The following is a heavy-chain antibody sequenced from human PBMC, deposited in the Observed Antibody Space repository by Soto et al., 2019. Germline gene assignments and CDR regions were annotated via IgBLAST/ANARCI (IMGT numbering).Heavy chain of an antibody. D-gene: IGHD3-22*01. CDR3: ARENNYYYDSSGSAQDFDL. Sequence: LSLTCTVSGGSIISGDYYWSWIRQPPGKGLEWIGYIYYSGSTYYNPSLKSRVTISVDTSKNQFSLKLSSVTAADTAVYYCARENNYYYDSSGSAQDFDLWGRGTLVTVSS. V-gene: IGHV4-30-4*01. J-gene: IGHJ2*01. CDR2: IYYSGST. CDR1: GGSIISGDYY.